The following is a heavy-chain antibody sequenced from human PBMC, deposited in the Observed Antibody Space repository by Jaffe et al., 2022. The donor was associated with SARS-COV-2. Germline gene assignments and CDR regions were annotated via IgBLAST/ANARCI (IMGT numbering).Heavy chain of an antibody. CDR3: ASPFRDYYDSWWEEYYYMDV. Sequence: EVQLVESGGGLVQPGGSLRLSCAASGFTFSSYSMNWVRQAPGKGLEWVSYISSSSSTIYYADSVKGRFTISRDNAKNSLYLQMNSLRAEDTAVYYCASPFRDYYDSWWEEYYYMDVWGKGTTVTVSS. CDR1: GFTFSSYS. V-gene: IGHV3-48*01. D-gene: IGHD3-22*01. CDR2: ISSSSSTI. J-gene: IGHJ6*03.